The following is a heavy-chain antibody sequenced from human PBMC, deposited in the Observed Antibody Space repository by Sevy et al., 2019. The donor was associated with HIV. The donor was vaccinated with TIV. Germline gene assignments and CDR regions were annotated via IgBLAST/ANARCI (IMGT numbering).Heavy chain of an antibody. D-gene: IGHD6-19*01. V-gene: IGHV3-30*18. Sequence: GGSLRLSCAASGFIFSNYAMHWVRQAPGKGLEWVAVISYDGSNKYYADSVKGRFTISRDNSKNTLYLQMNSLRAEDTAVYYCAKDSIISRSGWYDDYYYGMDVWGQGTTVTVSS. CDR3: AKDSIISRSGWYDDYYYGMDV. CDR2: ISYDGSNK. CDR1: GFIFSNYA. J-gene: IGHJ6*02.